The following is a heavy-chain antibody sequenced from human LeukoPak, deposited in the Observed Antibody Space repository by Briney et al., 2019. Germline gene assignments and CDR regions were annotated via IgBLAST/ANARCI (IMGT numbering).Heavy chain of an antibody. CDR3: AREGSVIDWDY. V-gene: IGHV1-18*04. Sequence: ASVKVSCKASGYTFTSDGISWVRQAPGQGLEWMGWISAYNGNTNYAQKLRGRVTMTSDTSTSTAYMELRSLRSDDTAVYYCAREGSVIDWDYWGQGTLVTVSS. CDR1: GYTFTSDG. J-gene: IGHJ4*02. D-gene: IGHD3-9*01. CDR2: ISAYNGNT.